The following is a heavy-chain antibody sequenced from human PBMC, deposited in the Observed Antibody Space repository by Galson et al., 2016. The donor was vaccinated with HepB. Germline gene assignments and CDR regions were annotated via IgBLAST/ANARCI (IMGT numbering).Heavy chain of an antibody. Sequence: SLRLSCAASGFTFSSYVMHWVRQAPGKGLEWVAAISSDGRNKYYADSVKGRFIISRDSSKNTLYLQMNSLRVEETAVYYCAKVDYDILTGPLDHWGQGSLVTVSS. J-gene: IGHJ4*02. D-gene: IGHD3-9*01. V-gene: IGHV3-30*18. CDR2: ISSDGRNK. CDR1: GFTFSSYV. CDR3: AKVDYDILTGPLDH.